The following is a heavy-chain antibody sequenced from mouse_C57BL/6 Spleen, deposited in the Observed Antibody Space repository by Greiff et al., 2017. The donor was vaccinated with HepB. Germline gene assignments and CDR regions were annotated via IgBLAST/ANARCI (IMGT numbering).Heavy chain of an antibody. J-gene: IGHJ4*01. CDR2: IYPRDGST. V-gene: IGHV1-85*01. Sequence: VQGVESGPELVKPGASVKLSCKASGYTFTSYDINWVKQRPGQGLEWIGWIYPRDGSTKYNEKFKGKATLTVDTSSSTAYMELHSLTSEDSAVYFCARCGITTVVASMDYWGQGTSVTVSS. CDR3: ARCGITTVVASMDY. D-gene: IGHD1-1*01. CDR1: GYTFTSYD.